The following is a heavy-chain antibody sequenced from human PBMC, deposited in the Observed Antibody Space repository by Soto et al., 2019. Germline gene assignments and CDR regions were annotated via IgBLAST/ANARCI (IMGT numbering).Heavy chain of an antibody. D-gene: IGHD4-17*01. CDR1: GGSFSGYY. V-gene: IGHV4-34*01. Sequence: PSETLSLTCAVYGGSFSGYYWSWIRQPPGKGLEWIGEINHSGSTNYNPSLKSRVTISVDTSKNQFSLKLSSVTAADTAVYYCSGFTVTKRWFDPWGQGTLVTVSS. J-gene: IGHJ5*02. CDR3: SGFTVTKRWFDP. CDR2: INHSGST.